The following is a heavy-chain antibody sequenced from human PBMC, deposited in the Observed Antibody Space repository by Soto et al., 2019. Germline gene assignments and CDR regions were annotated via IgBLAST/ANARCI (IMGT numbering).Heavy chain of an antibody. V-gene: IGHV1-18*01. D-gene: IGHD6-13*01. Sequence: QVQLVQSGAEVKKPGASVKVSCKASGYTFTSYGISWVRQAPGQGLEWMGWITAYNGNTDYAQKLQGRVTMTTDTSTTTAYRELRSLRSDDTAVYYCARDSRPLRTAAAGGYWGQGTLVTVSS. J-gene: IGHJ4*02. CDR3: ARDSRPLRTAAAGGY. CDR1: GYTFTSYG. CDR2: ITAYNGNT.